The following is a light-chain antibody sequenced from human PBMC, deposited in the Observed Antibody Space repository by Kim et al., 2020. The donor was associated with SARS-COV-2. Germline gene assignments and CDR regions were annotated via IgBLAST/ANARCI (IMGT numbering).Light chain of an antibody. Sequence: EIVLTQSPGTLSLSPGERGTLSCRASQSVSNKYLAWYQQRLGQAPRLLIYGASSRATGIPDRFSGSGSGTDFTLTISRLEPEDFAVYYCQQYGSSPITFGQGTQLDIK. CDR2: GAS. CDR1: QSVSNKY. V-gene: IGKV3-20*01. CDR3: QQYGSSPIT. J-gene: IGKJ5*01.